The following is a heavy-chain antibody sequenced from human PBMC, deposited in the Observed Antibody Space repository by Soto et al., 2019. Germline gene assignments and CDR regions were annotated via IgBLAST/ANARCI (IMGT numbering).Heavy chain of an antibody. CDR3: ARDGMGIAAGGSYYYYYYMDV. CDR1: GFTFSSSA. CDR2: IVVGSGNT. J-gene: IGHJ6*03. Sequence: SVKVSCKASGFTFSSSALQWVRQARGQRLEWIGWIVVGSGNTNYAQKFQERVTITRDMSTSTAYMELNSLRSDDTAVYYCARDGMGIAAGGSYYYYYYMDVWGKGTTVTVSS. V-gene: IGHV1-58*01. D-gene: IGHD6-13*01.